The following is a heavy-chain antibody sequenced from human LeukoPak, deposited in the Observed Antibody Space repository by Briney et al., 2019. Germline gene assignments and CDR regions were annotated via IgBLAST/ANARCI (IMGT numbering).Heavy chain of an antibody. CDR3: ATAYCGGDCYFQMDGMDV. D-gene: IGHD2-21*02. V-gene: IGHV3-11*01. Sequence: PGGSLRLSCAASGFTFSDYYMSWIRQAPGKGLEWVPYISSSGSTIYYADSVKGRFTISRDNAKNSLYLQMNSLRAEDTAVYYCATAYCGGDCYFQMDGMDVWGQGTTVTVSS. CDR1: GFTFSDYY. J-gene: IGHJ6*02. CDR2: ISSSGSTI.